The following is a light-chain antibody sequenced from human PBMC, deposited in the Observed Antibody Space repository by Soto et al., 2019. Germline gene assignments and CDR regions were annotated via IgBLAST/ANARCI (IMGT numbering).Light chain of an antibody. Sequence: IVMTQSPATLSVSPGERATLSCRASQSVSSNLAWYQQKPGQAPRLLIYGASTRATGIPARFSGSGSGTEFTLTISSLQSEDFAVYYCQQRSNWLITFGQGTRLEIK. J-gene: IGKJ5*01. CDR1: QSVSSN. CDR2: GAS. V-gene: IGKV3-15*01. CDR3: QQRSNWLIT.